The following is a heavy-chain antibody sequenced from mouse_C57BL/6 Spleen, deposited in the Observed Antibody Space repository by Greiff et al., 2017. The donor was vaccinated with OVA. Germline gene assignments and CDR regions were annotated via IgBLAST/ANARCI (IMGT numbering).Heavy chain of an antibody. CDR3: AREGITTVEGAMDY. D-gene: IGHD1-1*01. J-gene: IGHJ4*01. V-gene: IGHV1-72*01. Sequence: QVQLQQPGAELVKPGASVKLSCKASGYTFTSYWMHWVKQRPGRGLEWIGRIDPNSGGTKYNEKFKSKATLTVDKPSSTAYMQLSSLTSEDSAGYYGAREGITTVEGAMDYWGQGTSVTVSS. CDR2: IDPNSGGT. CDR1: GYTFTSYW.